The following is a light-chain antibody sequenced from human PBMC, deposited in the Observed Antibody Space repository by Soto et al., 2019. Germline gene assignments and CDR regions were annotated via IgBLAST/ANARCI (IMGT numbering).Light chain of an antibody. CDR1: SGSIASNY. CDR2: EAN. J-gene: IGLJ2*01. CDR3: QSYDGSNHVV. V-gene: IGLV6-57*04. Sequence: NFMLTQPHSVSESPGKTVTISCTRSSGSIASNYVQWYQQRPGSAPTTVIYEANQRPSGVPDRFSGSIDSSSSSASLTISGLKTEDEADYYCQSYDGSNHVVFGGGTKVTVL.